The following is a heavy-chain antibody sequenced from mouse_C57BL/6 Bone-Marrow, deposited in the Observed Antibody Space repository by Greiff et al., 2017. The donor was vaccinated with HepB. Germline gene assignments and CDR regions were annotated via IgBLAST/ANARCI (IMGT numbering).Heavy chain of an antibody. CDR2: INPNNGGT. CDR3: ARRLRRDYYAMDY. V-gene: IGHV1-22*01. J-gene: IGHJ4*01. CDR1: GYTFTDYN. Sequence: VQLQQSGPELVKPGASVKMSCKASGYTFTDYNMHWVKQSHGKSLEWIGYINPNNGGTSYNQKFNGKATLTVNTSSSTAYMELRSLTSEDSAVYYCARRLRRDYYAMDYWGQGTSVTVSS. D-gene: IGHD2-2*01.